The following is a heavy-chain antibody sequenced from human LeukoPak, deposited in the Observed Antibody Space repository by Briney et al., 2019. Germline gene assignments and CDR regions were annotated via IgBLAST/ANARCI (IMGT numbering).Heavy chain of an antibody. CDR1: GGSFSGYY. CDR3: VGDDSSGYYTGRAFDI. CDR2: INHSGST. J-gene: IGHJ3*02. D-gene: IGHD3-22*01. V-gene: IGHV4-34*01. Sequence: PSETLSLTCAVYGGSFSGYYWTWIRQPPGKGLEWIGEINHSGSTNYNPSLKSRVTISVDTSKNQFSLKLSSVTAADTAVYYRVGDDSSGYYTGRAFDIWGQGTMVTVSS.